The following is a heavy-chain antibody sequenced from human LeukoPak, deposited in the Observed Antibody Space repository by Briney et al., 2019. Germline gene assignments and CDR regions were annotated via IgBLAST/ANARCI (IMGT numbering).Heavy chain of an antibody. Sequence: SVKVSCKASGGTFSSYAISWVRQAPGQGLEWMGGIIPIFGTANYAQKFQGRVTITTDESTSTAYMELSSLRSEDTAVYYCAREGYSGYRPPAAGTEYFQHWGQGTLVTVSS. V-gene: IGHV1-69*05. CDR1: GGTFSSYA. CDR3: AREGYSGYRPPAAGTEYFQH. CDR2: IIPIFGTA. D-gene: IGHD5-12*01. J-gene: IGHJ1*01.